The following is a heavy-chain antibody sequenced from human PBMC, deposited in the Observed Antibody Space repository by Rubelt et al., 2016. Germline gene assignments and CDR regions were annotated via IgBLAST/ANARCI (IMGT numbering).Heavy chain of an antibody. Sequence: QVQLQESGPGPVKPSQTLSLTCTVSGGSITSGGYYWSWIRQHPGKGLEWIGYIHQRGSTYYNPALKSRANISMYTSKNQFSLKLSSVTAADTAVYYCAKDWRGSGAFDIWGQGTMVTVSS. CDR3: AKDWRGSGAFDI. D-gene: IGHD3-10*01. CDR2: IHQRGST. CDR1: GGSITSGGYY. V-gene: IGHV4-31*03. J-gene: IGHJ3*02.